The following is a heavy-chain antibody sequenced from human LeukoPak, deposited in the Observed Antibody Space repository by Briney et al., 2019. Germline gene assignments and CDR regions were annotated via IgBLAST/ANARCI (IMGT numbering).Heavy chain of an antibody. CDR1: GFTFSNYG. V-gene: IGHV3-30*02. CDR3: AKDRYSGHDDIDY. CDR2: IRYDGSNK. D-gene: IGHD5-12*01. J-gene: IGHJ4*02. Sequence: GGSLRLSCAASGFTFSNYGMHWVRQAPGKGLEWVTFIRYDGSNKYQADSVKGRFTISRDNSKNTLYLQMNSLRAEDTAVYYCAKDRYSGHDDIDYWGQGTLVTVSS.